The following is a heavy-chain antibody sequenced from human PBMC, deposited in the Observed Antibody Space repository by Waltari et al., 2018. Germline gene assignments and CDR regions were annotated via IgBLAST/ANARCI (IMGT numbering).Heavy chain of an antibody. CDR2: ISANGGST. V-gene: IGHV3-23*01. CDR3: AKDLKVGELPINDAFDI. D-gene: IGHD1-26*01. J-gene: IGHJ3*02. CDR1: GFNFSSYA. Sequence: EVQLLESGGGLVQPGGSLRLSCAASGFNFSSYALSWVRQAPGKGLEWVSDISANGGSTYYADSVKGRFTISRDNSKNTLYLQMNSLRAEDTAVYYCAKDLKVGELPINDAFDIWGQGTMVTVSS.